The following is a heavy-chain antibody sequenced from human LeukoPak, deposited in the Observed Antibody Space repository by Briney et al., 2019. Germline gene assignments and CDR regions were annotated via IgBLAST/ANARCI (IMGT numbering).Heavy chain of an antibody. D-gene: IGHD2-2*03. CDR2: IYHGGST. CDR1: GGSISSGGYS. J-gene: IGHJ3*02. V-gene: IGHV4-30-2*01. CDR3: ARGIWIAAFDI. Sequence: SETLSLTCAVSGGSISSGGYSWSWIRQPPGTGLEWIGYIYHGGSTYYNPSLKSRVTISVDRSKNQFSLKLSSVTAADTAVYYCARGIWIAAFDIWGQGTMVTVSS.